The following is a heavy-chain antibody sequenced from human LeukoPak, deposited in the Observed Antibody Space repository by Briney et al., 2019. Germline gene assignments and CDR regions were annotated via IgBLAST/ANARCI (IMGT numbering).Heavy chain of an antibody. J-gene: IGHJ6*04. CDR1: GYTFTSYG. CDR2: ISAYNGST. D-gene: IGHD2-2*01. V-gene: IGHV1-18*04. Sequence: GASVKVSCKASGYTFTSYGISWVRQAPGQGLEWMGWISAYNGSTNYAQKLQGRVTMTTDTSTSTAYMELRSLRSDDTAVYYCARDPAKRYCSSTSCYSRTQSYYYYGMDVWGKGTTVTVSS. CDR3: ARDPAKRYCSSTSCYSRTQSYYYYGMDV.